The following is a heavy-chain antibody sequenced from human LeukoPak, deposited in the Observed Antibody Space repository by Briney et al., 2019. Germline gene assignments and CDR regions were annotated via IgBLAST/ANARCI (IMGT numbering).Heavy chain of an antibody. Sequence: TGGSLRLSCAASGFNIRNYEMNWVRQAPGKGLEWLSYISSSGSTIHYADSVKGRFTISRDNTKNSLYLQMNSLRADDTAVYYCATGTSDVYWFFDLWGRGTLVTVFS. J-gene: IGHJ2*01. CDR3: ATGTSDVYWFFDL. CDR2: ISSSGSTI. D-gene: IGHD2-2*01. CDR1: GFNIRNYE. V-gene: IGHV3-48*03.